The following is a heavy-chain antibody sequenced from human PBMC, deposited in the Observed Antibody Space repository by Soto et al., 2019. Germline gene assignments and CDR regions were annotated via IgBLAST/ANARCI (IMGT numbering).Heavy chain of an antibody. J-gene: IGHJ6*03. Sequence: PSETLSLTCTVSGGSISSYYWSWIRQPPGKGLEWIGYIYYSGSTNYNPSLKSRVTISVDTLYLQLNSLRAEDTAVYYCAKDRDVIVPAAMGGVYYYYYMDVWGKGTTVTVSS. D-gene: IGHD2-2*01. V-gene: IGHV4-59*12. CDR1: GGSISSYY. CDR3: AKDRDVIVPAAMGGVYYYYYMDV. CDR2: IYYSGST.